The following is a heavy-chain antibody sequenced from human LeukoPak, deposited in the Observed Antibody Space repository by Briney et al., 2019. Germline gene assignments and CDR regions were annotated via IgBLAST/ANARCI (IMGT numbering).Heavy chain of an antibody. CDR2: IYYSGST. CDR3: ARLRAYSYGYAEGIDY. Sequence: SETLSLTCTVSGGSISSHYWSWIRQPPGKGLEWIGYIYYSGSTNYNPSLKSRVTISVDTSKNQFSLKLSSVTAADTAVYYCARLRAYSYGYAEGIDYWGQGTLVTVSS. CDR1: GGSISSHY. J-gene: IGHJ4*02. V-gene: IGHV4-59*11. D-gene: IGHD5-18*01.